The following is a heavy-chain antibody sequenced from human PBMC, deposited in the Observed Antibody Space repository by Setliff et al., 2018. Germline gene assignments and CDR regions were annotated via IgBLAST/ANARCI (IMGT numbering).Heavy chain of an antibody. D-gene: IGHD3-9*01. CDR2: ISTSGNT. CDR3: AKERYFDWFFEN. Sequence: ASETLSLTCTVSGGSIINSYYWSWIRQPAGKGLEWIGRISTSGNTNYNPSLKSRVTISLDTSTNQFSLNLNSVTAADTAVYYCAKERYFDWFFENWGQGTLVTVSS. V-gene: IGHV4-61*02. CDR1: GGSIINSYY. J-gene: IGHJ4*02.